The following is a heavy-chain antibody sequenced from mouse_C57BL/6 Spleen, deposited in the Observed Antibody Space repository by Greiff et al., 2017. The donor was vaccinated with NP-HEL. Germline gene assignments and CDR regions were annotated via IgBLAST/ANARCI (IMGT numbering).Heavy chain of an antibody. CDR3: ARGGITTVVADFDG. Sequence: QVQLQQPGAELVRPGSSVKLSCKASGYTFTSYWMHWVKQRPIQGLEWIGNIDPSDSETHYNQKFKDKATLTVDKSSSTAYMQLSSLTSEDSAVYYCARGGITTVVADFDGWGQGPTLTVSS. J-gene: IGHJ2*01. CDR1: GYTFTSYW. D-gene: IGHD1-1*01. V-gene: IGHV1-52*01. CDR2: IDPSDSET.